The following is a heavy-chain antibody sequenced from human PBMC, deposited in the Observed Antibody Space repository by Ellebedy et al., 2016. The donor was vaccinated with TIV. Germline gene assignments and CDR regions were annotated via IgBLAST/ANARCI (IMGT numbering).Heavy chain of an antibody. CDR1: GGSFSGYY. V-gene: IGHV4-34*01. D-gene: IGHD5-12*01. CDR3: ARGSWWLRFIDY. CDR2: INHSGST. Sequence: SETLSLXXAVYGGSFSGYYWSWIRQPPGKGLEWIGEINHSGSTNYNPSLKSRVTISVDTSKNQFSLKLSSVTAADTAVYYCARGSWWLRFIDYWGQGTLVTVSS. J-gene: IGHJ4*02.